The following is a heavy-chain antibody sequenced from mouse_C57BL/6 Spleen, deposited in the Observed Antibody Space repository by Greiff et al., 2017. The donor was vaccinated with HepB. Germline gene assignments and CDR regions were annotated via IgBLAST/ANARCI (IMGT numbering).Heavy chain of an antibody. CDR2: INPNNGGT. J-gene: IGHJ4*01. CDR1: GYTFTDYN. D-gene: IGHD1-1*01. V-gene: IGHV1-18*01. CDR3: ARATTVVATGYYAMDY. Sequence: EVQLQQSGPELVKPGASVKIPCKASGYTFTDYNMDWVKQSHGKSLEWIGDINPNNGGTIYNQKFKGKATLTVDMSSSTAYMELRSLTSEDTAVYYCARATTVVATGYYAMDYWGQGTSVTVSS.